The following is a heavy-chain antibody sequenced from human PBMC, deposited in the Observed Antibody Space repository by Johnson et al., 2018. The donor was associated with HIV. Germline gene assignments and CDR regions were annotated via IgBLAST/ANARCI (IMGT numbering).Heavy chain of an antibody. Sequence: QVQLVESGGGVVQPGRSLRLSCAASGFTFSSYAMHWVRQDPGKGLEWVAVIWYDGSNKYYADSVKGRFTISRDNSKNTLYLQMNSLRAEDTAVYYCAKAFEYSSSSMAFDIWGQGTMVTVSS. J-gene: IGHJ3*02. CDR3: AKAFEYSSSSMAFDI. D-gene: IGHD6-6*01. CDR2: IWYDGSNK. V-gene: IGHV3-33*06. CDR1: GFTFSSYA.